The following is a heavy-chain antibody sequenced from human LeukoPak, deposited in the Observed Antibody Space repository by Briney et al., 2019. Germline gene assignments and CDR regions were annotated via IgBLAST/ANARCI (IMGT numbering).Heavy chain of an antibody. J-gene: IGHJ4*02. CDR2: IYTSGST. D-gene: IGHD3-3*01. CDR1: GGSISSYY. CDR3: ARGGITIFGVVTQFDY. V-gene: IGHV4-4*07. Sequence: SETLSLTCTVSGGSISSYYWSWIRQPAGKGLEWIGRIYTSGSTNYNPPLKSRVTMSVDTSKNQFSLKLSSVTAADTAVYYCARGGITIFGVVTQFDYWGQGTLVTVSS.